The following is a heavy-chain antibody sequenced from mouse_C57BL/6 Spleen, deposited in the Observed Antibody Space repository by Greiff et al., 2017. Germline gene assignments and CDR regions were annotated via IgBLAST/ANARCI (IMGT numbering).Heavy chain of an antibody. V-gene: IGHV1-52*01. CDR1: GYTFTSYW. CDR2: IDPSDSET. D-gene: IGHD3-2*02. CDR3: ARERPDDSAGYHYAMDY. J-gene: IGHJ4*01. Sequence: QVQLQQPGAELVRPGSSVKLSCKASGYTFTSYWMHWVKQRPIQGLEWIGNIDPSDSETNYNQKFKDKATLTVDKSSSTAYMQLSSLTSEDSAVYYCARERPDDSAGYHYAMDYWGQGTSVTVSS.